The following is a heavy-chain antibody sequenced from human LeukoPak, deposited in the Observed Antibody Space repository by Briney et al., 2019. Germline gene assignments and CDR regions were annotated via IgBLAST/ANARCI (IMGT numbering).Heavy chain of an antibody. D-gene: IGHD2-2*01. V-gene: IGHV4-34*01. J-gene: IGHJ4*02. Sequence: PSETLSLTCAVYGGSFSGYYWSWIRQPPGKGLEWIGEINHSGSTNYNPSLKSRVTISVDTFKNQFSLKLSSVTAADTAVHYCARVGLQDIVVVPAASYYFDYWGQGTLVTVSS. CDR2: INHSGST. CDR1: GGSFSGYY. CDR3: ARVGLQDIVVVPAASYYFDY.